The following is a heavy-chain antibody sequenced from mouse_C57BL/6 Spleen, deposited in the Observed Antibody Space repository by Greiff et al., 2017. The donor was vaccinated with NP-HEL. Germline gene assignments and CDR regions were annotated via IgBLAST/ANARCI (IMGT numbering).Heavy chain of an antibody. CDR3: ARRDYGSSYGYFDV. Sequence: VQLKQSGPELVKPGASVKISCKASGYSFTDYNMNWVKQSTGKSLEWIGVINPNYGTTSYNQKFKGKATLTVDQSSSTAYMQLNSLTSEDSAVYYCARRDYGSSYGYFDVWGTGTTVTVSS. J-gene: IGHJ1*03. CDR1: GYSFTDYN. D-gene: IGHD1-1*01. V-gene: IGHV1-39*01. CDR2: INPNYGTT.